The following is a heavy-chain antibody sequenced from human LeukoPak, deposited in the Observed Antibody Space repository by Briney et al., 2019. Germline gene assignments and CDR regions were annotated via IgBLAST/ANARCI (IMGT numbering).Heavy chain of an antibody. D-gene: IGHD4-17*01. V-gene: IGHV3-49*03. Sequence: GGSLRLSCSASGFTFDDYAVSWFCQAPGKGLEWVGFIRSKAFGGTPEYAASVRGRFTISRDDSKSIAYLQMNSLKTEDTAVYYCTRNTVTVHFDYWSQGTLVTVSS. CDR2: IRSKAFGGTP. J-gene: IGHJ4*02. CDR3: TRNTVTVHFDY. CDR1: GFTFDDYA.